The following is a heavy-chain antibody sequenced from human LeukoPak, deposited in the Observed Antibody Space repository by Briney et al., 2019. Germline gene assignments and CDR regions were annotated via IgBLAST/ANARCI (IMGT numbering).Heavy chain of an antibody. Sequence: PGGSLRLSCAASGFTFSSYSMNWVRQAPGKGLEWVSYISSSSSYIYYADSVKGRFTISRDNAKNSLYLQMNSLRAEDTAVYYCAREGGSGSYGAFDIWGQGTMVTVSS. CDR2: ISSSSSYI. CDR3: AREGGSGSYGAFDI. J-gene: IGHJ3*02. V-gene: IGHV3-21*01. CDR1: GFTFSSYS. D-gene: IGHD1-26*01.